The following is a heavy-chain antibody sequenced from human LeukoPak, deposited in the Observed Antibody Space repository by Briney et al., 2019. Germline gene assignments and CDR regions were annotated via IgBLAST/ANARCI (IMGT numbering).Heavy chain of an antibody. CDR2: IKEDRSDK. V-gene: IGHV3-7*04. CDR3: ARVLWFGGIYYFDY. Sequence: GGSLRLSCAASGFSFRSFWMSWVRQAPGKGLEWVASIKEDRSDKYYVESVKGRFTISRENARNSLYLQMNSLRAEDTAVYYCARVLWFGGIYYFDYWGQGTLVTVSS. D-gene: IGHD3-10*01. J-gene: IGHJ4*02. CDR1: GFSFRSFW.